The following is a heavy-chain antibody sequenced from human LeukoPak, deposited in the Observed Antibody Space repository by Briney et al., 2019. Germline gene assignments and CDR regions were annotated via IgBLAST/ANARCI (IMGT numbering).Heavy chain of an antibody. V-gene: IGHV3-33*01. D-gene: IGHD2-2*01. J-gene: IGHJ6*04. CDR1: GFTFSSYG. CDR2: IWYDGSIK. Sequence: GGSLRLSCAASGFTFSSYGMHWVRQAPGKGLEWVAVIWYDGSIKYYADSVKGRFTISRDNSKNTLYLQMNSLRAEDTAVYYCARDMDCSSTSCYQGDYYYYGMDVWGKGTTVTVSS. CDR3: ARDMDCSSTSCYQGDYYYYGMDV.